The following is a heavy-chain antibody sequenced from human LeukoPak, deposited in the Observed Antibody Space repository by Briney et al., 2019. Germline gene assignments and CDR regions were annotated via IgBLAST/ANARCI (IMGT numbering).Heavy chain of an antibody. CDR2: IIPIFGTA. Sequence: SVKVSCKASGGTFSSYAISWVRQAPGQGLEWMGGIIPIFGTANYAQKLQGRVTITADESTSTAYMELSSLRSEDTAVYYCARGAAAGRGPFDYWGQGTLVTVSS. V-gene: IGHV1-69*13. D-gene: IGHD6-13*01. J-gene: IGHJ4*02. CDR1: GGTFSSYA. CDR3: ARGAAAGRGPFDY.